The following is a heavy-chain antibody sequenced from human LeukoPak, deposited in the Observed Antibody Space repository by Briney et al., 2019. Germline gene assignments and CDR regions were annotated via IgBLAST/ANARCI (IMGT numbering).Heavy chain of an antibody. V-gene: IGHV3-30*18. D-gene: IGHD1-26*01. Sequence: PGRSLRLSCAASGFTFSSYGMHWVRQAPGKGLEWVAVISYDGSNKYYADSVKGRFTISRDNSKNTLYLQMNSLRAEDTAVYYCAKDDSGIYPNWFDPWGQGTLVTVSS. CDR3: AKDDSGIYPNWFDP. CDR1: GFTFSSYG. CDR2: ISYDGSNK. J-gene: IGHJ5*02.